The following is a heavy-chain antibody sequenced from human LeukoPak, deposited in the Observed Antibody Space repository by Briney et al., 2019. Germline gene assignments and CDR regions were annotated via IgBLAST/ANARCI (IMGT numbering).Heavy chain of an antibody. V-gene: IGHV4-34*01. J-gene: IGHJ4*02. CDR1: GGSFSGYY. Sequence: PSETLSLTCAVYGGSFSGYYWSWIRQPPGRGLEWIGEINHSGSTNYNPSLKSRVTISVDTSKNQFSLKLSSVTAADTAVYYCAASFSYYYDSSGYYSFDYWGQGTLVTVSS. CDR3: AASFSYYYDSSGYYSFDY. CDR2: INHSGST. D-gene: IGHD3-22*01.